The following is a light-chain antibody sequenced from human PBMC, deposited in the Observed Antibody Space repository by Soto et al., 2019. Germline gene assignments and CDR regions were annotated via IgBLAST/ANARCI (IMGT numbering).Light chain of an antibody. Sequence: QSALTQPPSASGSPGQSVTISCTGTSSDVGGYNYVSWYQQHPGKAPKLMIYEVSKRPSGVPDRFSGSKSGNTASLTVSGLQAEDESDYYCQSYDSSTVVFGGGTKLTVL. CDR1: SSDVGGYNY. V-gene: IGLV2-8*01. CDR3: QSYDSSTVV. CDR2: EVS. J-gene: IGLJ2*01.